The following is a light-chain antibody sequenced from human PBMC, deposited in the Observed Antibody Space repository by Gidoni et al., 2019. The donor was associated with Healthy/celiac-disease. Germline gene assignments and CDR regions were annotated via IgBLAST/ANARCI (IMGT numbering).Light chain of an antibody. V-gene: IGLV1-36*01. J-gene: IGLJ1*01. Sequence: QSVLTQPPSVSDAPRQRVTISCSGSSSNIGNNAVNWYQQLPGKAPKLLIYYDDLLPSGVSDRFSGSKSGTSASLAISGLQSEDEADYYCAAWDDRLNGRVFGTGTKVTVL. CDR3: AAWDDRLNGRV. CDR2: YDD. CDR1: SSNIGNNA.